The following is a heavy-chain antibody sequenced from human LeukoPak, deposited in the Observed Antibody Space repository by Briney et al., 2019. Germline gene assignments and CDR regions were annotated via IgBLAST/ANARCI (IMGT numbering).Heavy chain of an antibody. Sequence: SETLSLTCTASGGPISSSSYLWGWIRQPPGKGLDWIGSIYYSGNTYYNPSLKSRVTMSVDTSKNQFSLKLRSVTAADTTVYYCARGRREYCTSTSCYYYFDYWGQGTLVTVSS. CDR2: IYYSGNT. J-gene: IGHJ4*02. CDR3: ARGRREYCTSTSCYYYFDY. D-gene: IGHD2-2*01. CDR1: GGPISSSSYL. V-gene: IGHV4-39*01.